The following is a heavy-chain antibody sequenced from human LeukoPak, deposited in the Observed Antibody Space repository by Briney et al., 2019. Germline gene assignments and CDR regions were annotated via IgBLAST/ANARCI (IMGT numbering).Heavy chain of an antibody. D-gene: IGHD4-17*01. Sequence: GASVKVSCKTSGYTFTNHGISWVRQAPGQGLEWMGWISGYNGNTNYVQKFRGRVTMTTDTSTSTAYMELRSLSSDDTAVYYCARDLSLGRHDDGEPSDYWGQGTLVTVSS. J-gene: IGHJ4*02. CDR2: ISGYNGNT. V-gene: IGHV1-18*01. CDR3: ARDLSLGRHDDGEPSDY. CDR1: GYTFTNHG.